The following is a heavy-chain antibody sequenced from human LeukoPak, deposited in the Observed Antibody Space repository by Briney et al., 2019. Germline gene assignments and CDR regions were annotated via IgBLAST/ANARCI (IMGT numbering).Heavy chain of an antibody. CDR2: IYYRGST. Sequence: SETQSLTCAVSGGSISSSSYYWGWVRQPQGKGLEWIGSIYYRGSTYYNPSLKGRVTISVDTSKNQFSLKLTSVTAADTAVYYCARLSEPCIAAAGAFDYWGQGTLVTVSS. CDR1: GGSISSSSYY. D-gene: IGHD6-13*01. CDR3: ARLSEPCIAAAGAFDY. V-gene: IGHV4-39*01. J-gene: IGHJ4*02.